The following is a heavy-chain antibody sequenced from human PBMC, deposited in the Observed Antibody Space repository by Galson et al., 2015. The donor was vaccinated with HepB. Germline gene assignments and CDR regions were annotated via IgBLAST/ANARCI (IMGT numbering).Heavy chain of an antibody. D-gene: IGHD6-13*01. V-gene: IGHV6-1*01. CDR3: ARAGPYSSSFNYYYGMDV. CDR2: TYYRSKWYN. J-gene: IGHJ6*02. Sequence: CAISGDSVPSHSAAWNWIRQSPSRGLEWLGRTYYRSKWYNDYAVSVKSRITINPDTSKNQFSLRLNSVTPEDTAVYYCARAGPYSSSFNYYYGMDVWGQGTTVTVSS. CDR1: GDSVPSHSAA.